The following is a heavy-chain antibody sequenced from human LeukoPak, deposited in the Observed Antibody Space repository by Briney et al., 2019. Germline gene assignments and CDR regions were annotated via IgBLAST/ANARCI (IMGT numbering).Heavy chain of an antibody. CDR1: GYSFTSYW. CDR3: ARHIAVAGTVDY. V-gene: IGHV5-10-1*01. CDR2: IDPSDSYT. J-gene: IGHJ4*02. Sequence: GESLKISCKGSGYSFTSYWISWVRQLAGKGLEWMGRIDPSDSYTNYSPSFQGHVTISADKSISTAYLQWSSLKASDTAMYYCARHIAVAGTVDYWGQGTLVTVSS. D-gene: IGHD6-19*01.